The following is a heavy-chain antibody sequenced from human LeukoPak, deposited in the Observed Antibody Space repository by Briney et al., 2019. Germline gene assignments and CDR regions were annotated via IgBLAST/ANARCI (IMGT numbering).Heavy chain of an antibody. CDR2: ISGSGGST. V-gene: IGHV3-23*01. CDR3: AGEERQLWVSDH. Sequence: PGGSLRLSCAASGFTFSSYAMSWVRQAPGKGLEWVSAISGSGGSTYYADSVKGRFTISRDNAKNSLYLQMNSLRAEDTAVYYCAGEERQLWVSDHWGQGTLVTVSS. D-gene: IGHD5-18*01. J-gene: IGHJ4*02. CDR1: GFTFSSYA.